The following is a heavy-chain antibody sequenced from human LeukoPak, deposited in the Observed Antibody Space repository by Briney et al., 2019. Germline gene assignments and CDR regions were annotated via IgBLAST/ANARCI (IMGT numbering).Heavy chain of an antibody. V-gene: IGHV3-23*01. CDR1: GFTFSNYA. D-gene: IGHD6-19*01. CDR2: ITRFTGTT. J-gene: IGHJ4*02. Sequence: GGSLRLSCAASGFTFSNYAMTWVRQAPGRGLEWISTITRFTGTTYYADSVKGRFTIARGDSNNTLYLQMNNLRTGDTAVYYCARDPRLMYYFDFWGQGALVTVSS. CDR3: ARDPRLMYYFDF.